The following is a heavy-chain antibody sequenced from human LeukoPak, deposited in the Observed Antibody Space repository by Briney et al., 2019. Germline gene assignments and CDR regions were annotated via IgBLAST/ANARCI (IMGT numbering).Heavy chain of an antibody. Sequence: PGGSLRLSCAASGFTFSSYEMNWVRQAPGKGLEWVSYISSSGSTIYYADSVKGRFTISRDNAKNSLYLQMNSLRAEDTAVYYCARYTVDRKNDYWGQGTLVTVSS. J-gene: IGHJ4*02. CDR2: ISSSGSTI. CDR1: GFTFSSYE. V-gene: IGHV3-48*03. D-gene: IGHD4-11*01. CDR3: ARYTVDRKNDY.